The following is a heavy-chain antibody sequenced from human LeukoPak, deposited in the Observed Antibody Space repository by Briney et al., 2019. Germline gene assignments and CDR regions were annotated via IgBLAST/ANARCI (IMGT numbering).Heavy chain of an antibody. V-gene: IGHV4-59*12. D-gene: IGHD6-6*01. CDR3: ARGSRSSNWFDP. CDR2: IYYSGST. J-gene: IGHJ5*02. Sequence: SETLSLTCTVSGGSISSYYWSWIRQPPGKGLEWVGYIYYSGSTNYNPSLKSRVTISVDTSKNQFSLKLSSVTAADTAVYYCARGSRSSNWFDPWGQGTLVTVSS. CDR1: GGSISSYY.